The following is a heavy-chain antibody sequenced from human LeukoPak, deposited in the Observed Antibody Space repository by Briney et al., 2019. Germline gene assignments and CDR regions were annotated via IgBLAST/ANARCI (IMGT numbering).Heavy chain of an antibody. J-gene: IGHJ4*02. CDR1: GYTFTGYD. Sequence: SVKVSCKASGYTFTGYDMHWVRQAPGQGLEWMGWINPNSGGTSYAQKFQGRVTLTSDTSISTVYMELSRLRSDDTAVYYCAREWDSSSWYDYWGQGSLVTVSS. CDR2: INPNSGGT. V-gene: IGHV1-2*02. D-gene: IGHD6-13*01. CDR3: AREWDSSSWYDY.